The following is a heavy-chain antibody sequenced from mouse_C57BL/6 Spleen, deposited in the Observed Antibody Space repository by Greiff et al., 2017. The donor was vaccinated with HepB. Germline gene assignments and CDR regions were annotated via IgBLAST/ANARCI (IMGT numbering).Heavy chain of an antibody. J-gene: IGHJ1*03. V-gene: IGHV1-75*01. CDR2: IFPGSGST. CDR1: GYTFTDYY. Sequence: QVQLQQSGPELVKPGASVKISCKASGYTFTDYYINWVKQRPGQGLEWIGWIFPGSGSTYYNEKFKGKATLTVDKSSSAAYMLLSSLTSEDSAVYFCARLYYYGSSYVDWYFDVWGTGTTVTVSS. D-gene: IGHD1-1*01. CDR3: ARLYYYGSSYVDWYFDV.